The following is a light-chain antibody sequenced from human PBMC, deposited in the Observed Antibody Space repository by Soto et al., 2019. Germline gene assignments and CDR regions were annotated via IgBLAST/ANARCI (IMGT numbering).Light chain of an antibody. CDR3: QQYNKYPWT. CDR2: DAS. Sequence: QVTQSPSTLSATVGDRATITCRASQSISGRLAWYQQRPGKAPNLLIYDASTLGSGVPSRFSGGGSGTELTLTISSLHPDDFGTYYCQQYNKYPWTFGQGTKVDIK. CDR1: QSISGR. V-gene: IGKV1-5*01. J-gene: IGKJ1*01.